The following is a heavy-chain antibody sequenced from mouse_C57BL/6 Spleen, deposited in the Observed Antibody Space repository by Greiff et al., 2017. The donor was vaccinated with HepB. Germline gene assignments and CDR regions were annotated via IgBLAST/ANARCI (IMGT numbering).Heavy chain of an antibody. J-gene: IGHJ3*01. CDR3: ARRTGKGWFAY. V-gene: IGHV5-17*01. Sequence: EVQLVESGGGLVKPGGSLKLSCAASGFTFSDYGMHWVRQAPEKGLEWVAYISSGSSTIYYADTVKGRFTISRDNAKNTLFLQMTSLRSEDTAMYYCARRTGKGWFAYWGQGTLVTVSA. CDR2: ISSGSSTI. D-gene: IGHD4-1*01. CDR1: GFTFSDYG.